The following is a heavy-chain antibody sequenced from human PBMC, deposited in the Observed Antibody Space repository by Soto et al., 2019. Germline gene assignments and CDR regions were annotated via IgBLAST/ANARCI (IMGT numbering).Heavy chain of an antibody. J-gene: IGHJ6*02. D-gene: IGHD6-13*01. Sequence: QVQLVQSGAEVKKPGASVKVSCKASGYTFTSYGISWVRQAPGQGLEWMGWISAYNGNTNYAQKLQGRVTMTTDTYTSTAYMELRSLRSDDTAVYYCARDTGIAAAGDIYYYYGMDVWGQGTTVTVSS. CDR1: GYTFTSYG. CDR3: ARDTGIAAAGDIYYYYGMDV. V-gene: IGHV1-18*04. CDR2: ISAYNGNT.